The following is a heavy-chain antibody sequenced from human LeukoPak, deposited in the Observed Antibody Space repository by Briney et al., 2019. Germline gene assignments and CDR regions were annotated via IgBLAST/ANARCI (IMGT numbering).Heavy chain of an antibody. CDR3: ATLNYYGSGSYQTSLDY. CDR2: IIPILGIA. J-gene: IGHJ4*02. D-gene: IGHD3-10*01. CDR1: GGTFSSYA. Sequence: GSSVKVSCKASGGTFSSYAISWVRQAPGQGLEWRGRIIPILGIANYAQKFQGRVTITADKSTSTAYMELSSLRSEDTAVYYCATLNYYGSGSYQTSLDYWGQGTLVTVSS. V-gene: IGHV1-69*04.